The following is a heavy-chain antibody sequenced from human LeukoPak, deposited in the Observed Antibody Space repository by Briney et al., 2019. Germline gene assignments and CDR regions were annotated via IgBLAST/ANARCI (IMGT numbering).Heavy chain of an antibody. D-gene: IGHD5-24*01. V-gene: IGHV4-31*03. CDR2: IYYSGST. CDR3: ARERWLQRMGFDY. J-gene: IGHJ4*02. CDR1: GGSISSGGYY. Sequence: SETLSLTCTVSGGSISSGGYYWSWIRQHPGKGLEWIGYIYYSGSTYYNPSLKSRATISVDTSKNQFSLKLSSVTAADTAVYHCARERWLQRMGFDYWGQGTLVTVSS.